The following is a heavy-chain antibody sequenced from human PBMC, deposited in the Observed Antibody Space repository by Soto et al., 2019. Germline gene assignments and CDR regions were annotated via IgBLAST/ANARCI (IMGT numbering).Heavy chain of an antibody. Sequence: GASVKVSCKTSGYTFTNYFIHWVRQAPGQGLEWMGIINPSADSTNYAQKFQGRVTVTRDTSTSTVYMELRRLRSEDTAVYYCVREYGGSRVFDYWGRGTLVTVSS. D-gene: IGHD1-26*01. CDR3: VREYGGSRVFDY. V-gene: IGHV1-46*01. CDR1: GYTFTNYF. CDR2: INPSADST. J-gene: IGHJ4*02.